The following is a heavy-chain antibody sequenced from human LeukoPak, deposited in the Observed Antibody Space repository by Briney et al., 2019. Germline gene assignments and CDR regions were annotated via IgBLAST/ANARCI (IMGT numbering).Heavy chain of an antibody. CDR3: ARGRYYYDSSGYYYLDP. Sequence: SETLSLTCTVSGGSISSSSYYWSWIRQPAGKGLEWIGRIYTSGSTNYNPSLKSRVTMSVDTSKNQFSLKLSSVTAADTAVYYCARGRYYYDSSGYYYLDPWGQGTLVTVSS. CDR1: GGSISSSSYY. J-gene: IGHJ5*02. CDR2: IYTSGST. V-gene: IGHV4-61*02. D-gene: IGHD3-22*01.